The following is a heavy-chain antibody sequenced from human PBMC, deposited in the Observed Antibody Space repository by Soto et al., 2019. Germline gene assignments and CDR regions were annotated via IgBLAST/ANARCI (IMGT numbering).Heavy chain of an antibody. D-gene: IGHD3-3*01. Sequence: SETLSLTCTVSGGSISSSSYYWGWIRQPPGKGLEWIGSIYYSGSTYYNPSLKSRVTISVDTSKNQFSLKLSSVTAADTAVYYCARQPPQNDFWSGYVYWYFDLWGRGTLVTVSS. CDR2: IYYSGST. V-gene: IGHV4-39*01. J-gene: IGHJ2*01. CDR3: ARQPPQNDFWSGYVYWYFDL. CDR1: GGSISSSSYY.